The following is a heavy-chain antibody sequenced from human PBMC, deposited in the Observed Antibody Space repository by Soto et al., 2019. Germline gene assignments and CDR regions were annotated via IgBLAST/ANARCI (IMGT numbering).Heavy chain of an antibody. CDR2: ISGYNGDT. CDR1: GYKFTSYG. Sequence: QIHLVQSGPEVKKPGASVKVSCKASGYKFTSYGITWVRRAPGQGLEWMGWISGYNGDTKFGQKVQGRVTLTTDTSTSTAYMELRSLRSDDTAVYYCARDQWMVPRGGYDWGQGTLVTVSS. V-gene: IGHV1-18*01. D-gene: IGHD6-19*01. J-gene: IGHJ4*02. CDR3: ARDQWMVPRGGYD.